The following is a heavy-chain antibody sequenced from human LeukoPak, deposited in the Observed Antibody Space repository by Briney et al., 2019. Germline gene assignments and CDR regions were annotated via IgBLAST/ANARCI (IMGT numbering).Heavy chain of an antibody. D-gene: IGHD6-6*01. CDR2: INPNSGGT. V-gene: IGHV1-2*02. J-gene: IGHJ3*02. Sequence: GASVKVSCKASGYTFTGYYMHWVRQAPGQGLEWMGWINPNSGGTNYAQKFQGRVTMTRDTSISTAYTELSSLRSEDTAVYYCARSVPGRIAARPARVDAFDIWGQGTMVTVSS. CDR3: ARSVPGRIAARPARVDAFDI. CDR1: GYTFTGYY.